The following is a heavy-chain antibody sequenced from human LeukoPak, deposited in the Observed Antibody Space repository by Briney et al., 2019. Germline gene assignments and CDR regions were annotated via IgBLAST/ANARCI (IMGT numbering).Heavy chain of an antibody. V-gene: IGHV3-23*01. CDR2: ISGSGDST. CDR1: GFTFSSYA. D-gene: IGHD6-19*01. J-gene: IGHJ4*02. CDR3: AARPPIAVAGPYDS. Sequence: PGGSLRLSCAAPGFTFSSYAMTWVRQAPGKGLEWVSAISGSGDSTYYADSVKGRFTISRDNSKNTLYLQMNSLRGEDTALYYCAARPPIAVAGPYDSWGQGTLVTVSS.